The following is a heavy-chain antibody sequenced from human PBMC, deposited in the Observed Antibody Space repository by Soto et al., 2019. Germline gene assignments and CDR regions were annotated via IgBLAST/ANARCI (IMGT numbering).Heavy chain of an antibody. CDR2: INAGNGNT. D-gene: IGHD6-19*01. CDR3: ARVISSGWYFVPDAFDI. V-gene: IGHV1-3*01. J-gene: IGHJ3*02. CDR1: GYTFTSYA. Sequence: ASVKVSCKASGYTFTSYAMHWVRQAPGQRLEWMGWINAGNGNTKYSQKFQGRVTITRDTSASTAYMELSSLRSEDTAVYYCARVISSGWYFVPDAFDIWGQGTMVT.